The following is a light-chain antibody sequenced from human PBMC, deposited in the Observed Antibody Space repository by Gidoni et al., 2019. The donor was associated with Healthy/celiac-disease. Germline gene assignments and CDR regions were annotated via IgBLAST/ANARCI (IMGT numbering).Light chain of an antibody. CDR2: DAS. CDR3: QQRSNWLIT. Sequence: EIVLTQSPATLSWSPGERATLSCRASQSVSSYLAWYQQKPGQAPRLLLYDASNRATGIPARFSGSGSGTDFTLTISSLEPEDFAVYYCQQRSNWLITFGQGTRLEIK. CDR1: QSVSSY. J-gene: IGKJ5*01. V-gene: IGKV3-11*01.